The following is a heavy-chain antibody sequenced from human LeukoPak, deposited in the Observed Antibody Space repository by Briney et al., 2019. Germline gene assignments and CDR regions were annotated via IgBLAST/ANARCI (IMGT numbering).Heavy chain of an antibody. CDR1: GFTFSSYE. V-gene: IGHV3-21*01. CDR2: IRSSSSYI. Sequence: GGSLRLSCAASGFTFSSYEMNWVRQAPGKGLEWVSSIRSSSSYIYYADSVKGRFTISRDNAKNSLYLQMNSLRAEDTAVYYCARDLTSAYCGGDCYYGFDYWGQGTLVTVSS. CDR3: ARDLTSAYCGGDCYYGFDY. J-gene: IGHJ4*02. D-gene: IGHD2-21*02.